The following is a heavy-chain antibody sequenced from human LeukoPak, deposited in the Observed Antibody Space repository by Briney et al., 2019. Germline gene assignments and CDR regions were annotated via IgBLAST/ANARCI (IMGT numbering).Heavy chain of an antibody. J-gene: IGHJ5*02. Sequence: GGSLRLSCAASGFTFSTYAMSWVRQAPGKGLEWVSGISGSGGSTYYADSVKGRFTISRDNSKNTLYLQMNSLRAEDTAVYYCAKVTGYCSSTSCYTSNWFDPWGQGTLVTVSS. CDR1: GFTFSTYA. D-gene: IGHD2-2*02. V-gene: IGHV3-23*01. CDR2: ISGSGGST. CDR3: AKVTGYCSSTSCYTSNWFDP.